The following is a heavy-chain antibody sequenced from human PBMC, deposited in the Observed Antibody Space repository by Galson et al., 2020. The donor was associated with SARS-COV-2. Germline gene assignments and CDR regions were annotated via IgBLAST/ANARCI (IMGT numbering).Heavy chain of an antibody. CDR2: IKDDGSEK. D-gene: IGHD2-21*01. V-gene: IGHV3-7*01. Sequence: GESLKISCAACGLISSSYWMSWVRQAPGKGQEWVANIKDDGSEKNYVDSAKGRFTISRDNAKNSLYLQMNSLRAGDTAVYCCTRDGVGIGDWGQGTLVTVSS. J-gene: IGHJ4*02. CDR1: GLISSSYW. CDR3: TRDGVGIGD.